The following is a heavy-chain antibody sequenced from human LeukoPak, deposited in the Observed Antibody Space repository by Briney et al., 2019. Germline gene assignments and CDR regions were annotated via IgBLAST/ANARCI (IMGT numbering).Heavy chain of an antibody. Sequence: ASVKVSCKATSYTFIIHGISWVRQAPGQGLEWMGWISPYNGNTNYAQNLQGRVTMTTDTSTSTAYMELRSLRSDDTAVYYCARDGGGIAAAGVENFDYWGQGTLVTVSS. J-gene: IGHJ4*02. CDR2: ISPYNGNT. D-gene: IGHD6-13*01. CDR3: ARDGGGIAAAGVENFDY. CDR1: SYTFIIHG. V-gene: IGHV1-18*01.